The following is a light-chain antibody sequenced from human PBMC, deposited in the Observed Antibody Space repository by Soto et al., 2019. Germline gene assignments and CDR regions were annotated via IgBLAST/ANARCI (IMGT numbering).Light chain of an antibody. J-gene: IGKJ1*01. CDR1: QSPLYSDGNTY. Sequence: DVVMTQSPLSLPVTLGQPASISCRSSQSPLYSDGNTYLSWFQQRPGQSPRRLIYKVSNRDSGVPDRFIGSGSCTDFTLKISRVEAEDVGVYYCIQRTHWPWTFGQGTKVEIK. CDR3: IQRTHWPWT. V-gene: IGKV2-30*01. CDR2: KVS.